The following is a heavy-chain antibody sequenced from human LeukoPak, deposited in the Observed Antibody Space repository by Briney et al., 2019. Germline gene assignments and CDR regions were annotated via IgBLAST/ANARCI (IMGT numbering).Heavy chain of an antibody. Sequence: GESLKISCQGSGYSFTSYWIGWVRQVRGKGRGWMGIIYPGDPATTYHPSLQGQVTISDDKPISTAYLQWSSLKASATPMYYCTRSPSYGASEYWGQGTLVTVSS. D-gene: IGHD4-17*01. CDR2: IYPGDPAT. CDR1: GYSFTSYW. J-gene: IGHJ4*02. V-gene: IGHV5-51*04. CDR3: TRSPSYGASEY.